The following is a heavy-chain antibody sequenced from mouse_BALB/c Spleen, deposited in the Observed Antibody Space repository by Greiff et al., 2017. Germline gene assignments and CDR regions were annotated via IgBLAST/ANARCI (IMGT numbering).Heavy chain of an antibody. Sequence: QVQLKQSGAELAKPGASVKMSCKASGYTFTSYWMHWVKQRPGQGLEWIGYINPSTGYTEYNQKFKDKATLTADKSSSTAYMQLSSLTSEDSAVYYCARGFYDYSFAYWGQGTLVTVSA. CDR1: GYTFTSYW. CDR2: INPSTGYT. D-gene: IGHD2-4*01. V-gene: IGHV1-7*01. J-gene: IGHJ3*01. CDR3: ARGFYDYSFAY.